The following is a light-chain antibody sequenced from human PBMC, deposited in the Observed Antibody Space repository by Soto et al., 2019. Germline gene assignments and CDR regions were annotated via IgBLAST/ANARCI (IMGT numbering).Light chain of an antibody. CDR2: DAS. Sequence: DIQMTHSPSTLSASVGDRVTITCRASQSISSWLAWYQQKPGKAPKLLIYDASSVESGVPSRFSGSGSGTEFTLTISSLQPDDFATYYCQQYHIYSPRTFGQGTKVEIK. V-gene: IGKV1-5*01. CDR3: QQYHIYSPRT. CDR1: QSISSW. J-gene: IGKJ1*01.